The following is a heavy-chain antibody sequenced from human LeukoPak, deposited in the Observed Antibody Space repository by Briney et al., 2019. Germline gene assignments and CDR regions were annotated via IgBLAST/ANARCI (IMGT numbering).Heavy chain of an antibody. CDR1: GYTFTSYG. Sequence: ASVKVSCKASGYTFTSYGISWVRQAPGQGLEWLGWISGYNGDTNYLRKFQGRAIMTTDTSRSTAYMELRSLRSDDTAIYYCARQGTGESWYFDLWGRGTLVTVSS. CDR3: ARQGTGESWYFDL. D-gene: IGHD7-27*01. J-gene: IGHJ2*01. CDR2: ISGYNGDT. V-gene: IGHV1-18*01.